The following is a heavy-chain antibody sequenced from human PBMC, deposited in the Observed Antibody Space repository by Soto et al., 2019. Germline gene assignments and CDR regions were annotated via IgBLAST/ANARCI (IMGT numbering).Heavy chain of an antibody. CDR3: ARAKEDIVATTPFDY. Sequence: GASVKVSCKASGGTFSSYAISWVRQAPGQGLEWMGGIIPIFGTANYAQKFQGRVTITADESTSTAYMELSSLRSEDTAVYYCARAKEDIVATTPFDYWGQVTLVTVSS. D-gene: IGHD5-12*01. V-gene: IGHV1-69*13. CDR1: GGTFSSYA. J-gene: IGHJ4*02. CDR2: IIPIFGTA.